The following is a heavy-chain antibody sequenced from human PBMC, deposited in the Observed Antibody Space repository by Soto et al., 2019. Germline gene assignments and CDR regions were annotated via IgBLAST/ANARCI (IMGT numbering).Heavy chain of an antibody. J-gene: IGHJ4*02. Sequence: WTWIRQSPGKGLEWIGYIYHDRGTYYHPSLRSRLRLSLDISENQFSLKLASVTAADTAVYYCARMRLNYGADFWGQGIRVTVSS. CDR2: IYHDRGT. CDR3: ARMRLNYGADF. V-gene: IGHV4-30-4*08. D-gene: IGHD1-7*01.